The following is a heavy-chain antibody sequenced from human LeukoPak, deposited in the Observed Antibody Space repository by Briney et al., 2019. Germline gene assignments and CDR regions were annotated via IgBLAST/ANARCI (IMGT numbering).Heavy chain of an antibody. D-gene: IGHD3-10*01. CDR3: AASPPTDSGKFDY. Sequence: ASVKVSCKASGYTFTGYYMHWVRQAPGQGLEWMGRINPNSGGTNYPQKFQGRVTMTRDTSISTAYMELSRLRSDDTAVYYCAASPPTDSGKFDYWGQGTLVTVSS. J-gene: IGHJ4*02. V-gene: IGHV1-2*06. CDR2: INPNSGGT. CDR1: GYTFTGYY.